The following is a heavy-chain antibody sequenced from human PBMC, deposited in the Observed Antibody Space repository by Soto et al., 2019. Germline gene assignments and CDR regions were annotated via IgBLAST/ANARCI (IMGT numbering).Heavy chain of an antibody. J-gene: IGHJ4*02. CDR1: GFSIGDKF. Sequence: GGSLRLSCATSGFSIGDKFMSWVRQAPGKGLEWISVISSGGDPSYADSVKGRFTISRDITKNTLFLQMTSLRADDTAVYFCARDSGYSSAYWEHYFDYWGQGTLVTVSS. CDR3: ARDSGYSSAYWEHYFDY. D-gene: IGHD3-16*01. CDR2: ISSGGDP. V-gene: IGHV3-53*01.